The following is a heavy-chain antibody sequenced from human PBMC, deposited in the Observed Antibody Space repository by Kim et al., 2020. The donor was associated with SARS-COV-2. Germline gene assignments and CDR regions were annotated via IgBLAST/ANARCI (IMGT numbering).Heavy chain of an antibody. V-gene: IGHV3-9*01. J-gene: IGHJ6*02. CDR1: GFTFNDHA. Sequence: GGSLRLSCIASGFTFNDHAMHWVRQAPGKGLEWVSGIMWNSDGIGYADSVKGRFTTSIDNAKNSLYLQMNSLRPEDTALYYCTKDVLAGGADVWGRGTAV. CDR2: IMWNSDGI. D-gene: IGHD3-3*02. CDR3: TKDVLAGGADV.